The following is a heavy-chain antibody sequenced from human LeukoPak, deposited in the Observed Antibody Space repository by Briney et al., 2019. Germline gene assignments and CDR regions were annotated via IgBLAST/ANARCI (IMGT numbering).Heavy chain of an antibody. CDR2: MNPNSGNT. Sequence: ASVKVCCKASGYTFTSYDFNWVRQATGQGLEWMGWMNPNSGNTGYAQKFQGRVSITMNTAISTAYMELSSLRSEDTAVYYCARDCSSTSCNDAFDIWGQGTMVTVSS. CDR1: GYTFTSYD. V-gene: IGHV1-8*03. CDR3: ARDCSSTSCNDAFDI. J-gene: IGHJ3*02. D-gene: IGHD2-2*01.